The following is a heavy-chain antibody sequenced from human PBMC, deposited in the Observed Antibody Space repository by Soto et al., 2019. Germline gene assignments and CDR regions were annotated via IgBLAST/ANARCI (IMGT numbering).Heavy chain of an antibody. Sequence: QVQLVESGGGVVQPGRSLRLSCAASGFTFSSFGMHWVRQAPGKGLEWVAVISYDEGNKFYADSVKGRFTISRDNSKNTLYLRMSSLRAEDTAVYFCAKDSARVVISPSVFDSWGQGTLVTVSS. D-gene: IGHD2-21*01. V-gene: IGHV3-30*18. CDR1: GFTFSSFG. CDR2: ISYDEGNK. J-gene: IGHJ4*02. CDR3: AKDSARVVISPSVFDS.